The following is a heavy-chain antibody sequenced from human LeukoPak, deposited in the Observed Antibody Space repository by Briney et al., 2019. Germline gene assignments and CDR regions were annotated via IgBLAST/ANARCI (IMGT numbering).Heavy chain of an antibody. J-gene: IGHJ4*02. CDR1: GGSFSGYY. Sequence: SETLSLTCAVYGGSFSGYYWSWIRQPPGKGLEWIGEINHSGSTNYNPSLKSRVTISVDTSKNQFSLKLSSVTAADTAVYYCARVGVGPSGLGFDYWGQGTLVTVSS. V-gene: IGHV4-34*01. CDR2: INHSGST. D-gene: IGHD3-22*01. CDR3: ARVGVGPSGLGFDY.